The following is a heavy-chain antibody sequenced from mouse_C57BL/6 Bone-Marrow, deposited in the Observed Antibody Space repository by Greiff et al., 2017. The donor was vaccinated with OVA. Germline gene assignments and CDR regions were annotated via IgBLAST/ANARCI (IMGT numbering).Heavy chain of an antibody. Sequence: VQLQQSGPELVKPGASVKMSCKASGYTFTDYNMNWVKQSHGKSLEWIGYINPNNGGTSYNQKFKGKATLTVNKSSSTAYMELRSLTSEYSAVYYCARHYGSSLSYFYDWGQGTTLTVSS. D-gene: IGHD1-1*01. CDR2: INPNNGGT. CDR3: ARHYGSSLSYFYD. V-gene: IGHV1-22*01. J-gene: IGHJ2*01. CDR1: GYTFTDYN.